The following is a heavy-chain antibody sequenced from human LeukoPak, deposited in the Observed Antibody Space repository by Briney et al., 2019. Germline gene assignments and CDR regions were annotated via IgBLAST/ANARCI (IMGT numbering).Heavy chain of an antibody. D-gene: IGHD3-22*01. V-gene: IGHV3-7*01. J-gene: IGHJ4*02. CDR2: IKQDGSEK. CDR1: GFTFSSYW. CDR3: ARDGITMIGPRRY. Sequence: PGGSLRLSCAASGFTFSSYWMSWVRQAPGKGLEWVANIKQDGSEKYYVDSVKGRFTISRDNAKNSLYLQMNSLRAEDTAVYYCARDGITMIGPRRYWGQGTLVTVSS.